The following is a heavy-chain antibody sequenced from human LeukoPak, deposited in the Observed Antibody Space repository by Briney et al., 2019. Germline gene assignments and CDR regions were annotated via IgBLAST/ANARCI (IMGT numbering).Heavy chain of an antibody. CDR3: ARDQVYGDSSGDYYYGMDV. V-gene: IGHV1-2*02. CDR1: GYIFTGYY. CDR2: INPNSGGT. J-gene: IGHJ6*02. D-gene: IGHD4-17*01. Sequence: ASVKVSCKASGYIFTGYYIHWVRQAPGQGPEWMGWINPNSGGTNYAQKFQGRVTMTRDTSISTAYMELSRLRSDDTAVYYCARDQVYGDSSGDYYYGMDVWGQGTTVTVSS.